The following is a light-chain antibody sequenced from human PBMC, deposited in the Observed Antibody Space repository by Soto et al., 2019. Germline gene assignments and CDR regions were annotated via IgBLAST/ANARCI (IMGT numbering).Light chain of an antibody. J-gene: IGLJ3*02. CDR1: SSDVGAYNY. CDR2: DVS. Sequence: QSALAQPASVSGSRGQSITISCTGTSSDVGAYNYVSWYKQHPGKVPKLMIYDVSNRPSGVSNRFSGSKSGNTASLTISGLQAEDEADYYCVSYTTGSTWVFGGGTKLTVL. CDR3: VSYTTGSTWV. V-gene: IGLV2-14*01.